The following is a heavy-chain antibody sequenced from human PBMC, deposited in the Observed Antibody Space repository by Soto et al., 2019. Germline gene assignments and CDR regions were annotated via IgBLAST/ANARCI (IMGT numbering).Heavy chain of an antibody. CDR2: ISSSSSYT. J-gene: IGHJ4*02. Sequence: PGGSLRLSCAASGFTFSGYYMSWIRQARGKGLEWVSYISSSSSYTNYADSVKGRFTISRDNAKNSLYLQMNSLRAEDTAVYYCARGLGYCSSTSCQNTDFDYWGQGTLVTVSS. CDR1: GFTFSGYY. V-gene: IGHV3-11*06. CDR3: ARGLGYCSSTSCQNTDFDY. D-gene: IGHD2-2*01.